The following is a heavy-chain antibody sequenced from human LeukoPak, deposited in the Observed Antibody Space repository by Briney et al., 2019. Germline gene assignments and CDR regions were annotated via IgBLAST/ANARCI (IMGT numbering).Heavy chain of an antibody. D-gene: IGHD5-18*01. CDR2: IIPIFGTA. V-gene: IGHV1-69*13. CDR3: AREGERGYSYGQLDY. Sequence: ASVKVSCKASGGTFSSYAISWVRQAPGQGLEWMGGIIPIFGTANYAQKFQGRVTIPADESTSTAYMELSSLRSEDTAVYYCAREGERGYSYGQLDYWGQGTLVTVSS. J-gene: IGHJ4*02. CDR1: GGTFSSYA.